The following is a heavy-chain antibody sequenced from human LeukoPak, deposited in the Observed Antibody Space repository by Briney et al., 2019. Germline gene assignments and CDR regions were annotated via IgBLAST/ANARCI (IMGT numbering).Heavy chain of an antibody. CDR2: IIPDGSGA. Sequence: PGGSLRLSCAAPGFSFSNFWMHWVRQAPGKGLVWVSRIIPDGSGADYADSVKGRFTISRDNAKNTLYLQMNSLRVEDTAVYYCAGGVETATINELNYWGQGTLVTVSS. CDR1: GFSFSNFW. CDR3: AGGVETATINELNY. J-gene: IGHJ4*02. V-gene: IGHV3-74*01. D-gene: IGHD5-24*01.